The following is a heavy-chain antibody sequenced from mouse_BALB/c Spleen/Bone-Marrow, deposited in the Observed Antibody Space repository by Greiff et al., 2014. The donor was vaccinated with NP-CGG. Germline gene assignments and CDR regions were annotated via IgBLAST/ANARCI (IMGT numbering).Heavy chain of an antibody. CDR1: GFTFTSYD. V-gene: IGHV1S56*01. CDR3: ARSGGDSMDY. Sequence: QVQLKQSGPGLVQPGAFVKISCKASGFTFTSYDINWVQQRPGKGLEWIGWIYTGDGSTKNNEKFKGKATLTADKSSITAYMQLSSLTSENSADYFCARSGGDSMDYWGQGTSVTVSS. J-gene: IGHJ4*01. D-gene: IGHD2-13*01. CDR2: IYTGDGST.